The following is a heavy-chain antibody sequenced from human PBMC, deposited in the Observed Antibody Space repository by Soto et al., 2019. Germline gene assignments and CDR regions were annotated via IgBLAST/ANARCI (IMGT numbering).Heavy chain of an antibody. J-gene: IGHJ4*02. CDR3: ARTIGYCSGGSCYQPPDY. CDR1: GGSISSYY. CDR2: IYYSGST. D-gene: IGHD2-15*01. V-gene: IGHV4-59*01. Sequence: PSETLSLTCTVSGGSISSYYWSWIRQPPGKGLEWIGYIYYSGSTNYNPSLKSRVTISVDTSKNQFSLKLSSVTAADTAVYYCARTIGYCSGGSCYQPPDYWGQGTLVTVSS.